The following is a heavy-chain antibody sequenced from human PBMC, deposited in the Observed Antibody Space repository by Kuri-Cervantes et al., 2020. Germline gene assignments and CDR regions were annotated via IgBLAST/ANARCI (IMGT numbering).Heavy chain of an antibody. V-gene: IGHV1-2*04. D-gene: IGHD3-16*01. J-gene: IGHJ4*02. CDR3: ARERLTDYGNIGGNFDY. Sequence: ASVKVSCKASGYTFTGYYMHWVRQAPGQGLEWMGWINPNSGGTNYAQKFQGWVTMTRDTSISTAYMELSSLRSEDTAVYYCARERLTDYGNIGGNFDYWGQGTLVTVSS. CDR2: INPNSGGT. CDR1: GYTFTGYY.